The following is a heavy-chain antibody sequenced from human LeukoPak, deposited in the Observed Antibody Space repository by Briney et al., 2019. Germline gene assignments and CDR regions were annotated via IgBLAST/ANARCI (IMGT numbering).Heavy chain of an antibody. J-gene: IGHJ4*02. CDR1: GGSISSYY. V-gene: IGHV4-59*01. Sequence: SETLSLTCTVSGGSISSYYWSWIRQPPGKGLEWIGYIYYSGSTNYNPSLKSRVTISVDTSKNQFSLKLSSVTAADTAVYYCAREGANLDSYGSEWGQGTLVTVSS. CDR2: IYYSGST. D-gene: IGHD5-18*01. CDR3: AREGANLDSYGSE.